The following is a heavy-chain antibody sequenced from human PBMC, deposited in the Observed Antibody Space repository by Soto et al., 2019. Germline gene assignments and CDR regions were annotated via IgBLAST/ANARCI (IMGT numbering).Heavy chain of an antibody. J-gene: IGHJ4*02. D-gene: IGHD3-10*01. V-gene: IGHV3-21*01. Sequence: EVQLVESGGGLVKPGGSLRLSCAASGFTFSSYSMNWVRQAPGKGLEWVSSISSSSSYIYYADSVKGRFTISRDNAKNSLYLQMNSLRAEDTAVYYCALMVRGVKGDYFDYWGQGTLVTVSS. CDR1: GFTFSSYS. CDR2: ISSSSSYI. CDR3: ALMVRGVKGDYFDY.